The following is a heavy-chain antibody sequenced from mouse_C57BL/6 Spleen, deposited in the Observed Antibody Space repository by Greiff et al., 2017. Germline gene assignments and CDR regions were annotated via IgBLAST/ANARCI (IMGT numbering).Heavy chain of an antibody. V-gene: IGHV1-5*01. Sequence: VQLQQSGTVLARPGASVKMSCKTSGYTFTSYWMHWVKQRPGQGLEWIGAIYPGNSDTSYNQKFKDKAKLTAVTSASTAYMELSSLTNEDSAVYYCTRWDGTDAMDYWGQGTSVTVSS. CDR2: IYPGNSDT. CDR1: GYTFTSYW. D-gene: IGHD3-3*01. J-gene: IGHJ4*01. CDR3: TRWDGTDAMDY.